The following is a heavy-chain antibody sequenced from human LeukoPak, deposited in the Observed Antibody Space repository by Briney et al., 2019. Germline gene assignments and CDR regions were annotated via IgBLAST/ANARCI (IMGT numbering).Heavy chain of an antibody. V-gene: IGHV3-74*01. Sequence: PGGSLRLSCAASGFTFSTYWMYWFRQAPGRGLVWVSRINGDGTSTSYADSVKGRFTISRDNSKNTLYLQMNSLRAEDTAVYYCARGSGRFDVFDIWGQGIMVTVSS. J-gene: IGHJ3*02. D-gene: IGHD3-10*01. CDR1: GFTFSTYW. CDR3: ARGSGRFDVFDI. CDR2: INGDGTST.